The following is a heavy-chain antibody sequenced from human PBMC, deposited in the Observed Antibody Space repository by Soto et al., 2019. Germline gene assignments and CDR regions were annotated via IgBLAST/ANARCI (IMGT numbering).Heavy chain of an antibody. V-gene: IGHV1-18*01. J-gene: IGHJ6*02. CDR3: ARGSKLRFLEWLPRDLYYYGMDV. CDR1: GYTFTSYG. Sequence: ASVKVSCKASGYTFTSYGISWVRQAPGQGLEWMGWISAYNGNTNYAQKLQGRVTMTTDTSTSTAYMELRSLRSDDTAVYYCARGSKLRFLEWLPRDLYYYGMDVWGQGTTVTV. D-gene: IGHD3-3*01. CDR2: ISAYNGNT.